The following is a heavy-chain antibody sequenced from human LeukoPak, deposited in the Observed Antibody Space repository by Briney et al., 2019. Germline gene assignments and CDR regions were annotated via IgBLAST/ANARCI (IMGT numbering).Heavy chain of an antibody. CDR3: ASAPDQEVLDP. J-gene: IGHJ5*02. CDR2: IYYSGST. V-gene: IGHV4-31*03. CDR1: GGYISSGGYC. Sequence: PSETLSLTCTVSGGYISSGGYCWSWIRQHPGKGLEWIGYIYYSGSTYYNPSLKSRVTISVDTSKNQFSLKLSSVTAADTAVYYCASAPDQEVLDPWGQGTLVTVSS.